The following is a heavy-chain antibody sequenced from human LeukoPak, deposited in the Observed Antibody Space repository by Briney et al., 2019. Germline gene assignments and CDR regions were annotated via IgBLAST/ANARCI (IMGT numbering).Heavy chain of an antibody. CDR1: GFTFSSYE. D-gene: IGHD4-23*01. J-gene: IGHJ4*02. CDR3: ALTNYGGNSPFGDY. V-gene: IGHV3-48*03. Sequence: GGSLRLSCAASGFTFSSYEMNWVRQAPGKGLEWVSYISSSGSTIYYADSVKGRFTISRDNAKNSLYLQMNSLRAEDTAVYYCALTNYGGNSPFGDYWGQGTLVTVSS. CDR2: ISSSGSTI.